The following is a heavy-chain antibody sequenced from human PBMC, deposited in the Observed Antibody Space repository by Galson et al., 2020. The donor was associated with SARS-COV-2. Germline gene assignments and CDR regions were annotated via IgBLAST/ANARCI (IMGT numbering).Heavy chain of an antibody. Sequence: SVKVSCTASGGTFDSFPISWVRQAPGQGLEWMGGIIPIFGTANYAQNFQGRVTITADKSTTTANMEVRSLRSDDTGVYYCATWSLGYCGSSTCRPNAFDIWGQGTMVTVSS. CDR1: GGTFDSFP. J-gene: IGHJ3*02. V-gene: IGHV1-69*06. D-gene: IGHD2-2*01. CDR2: IIPIFGTA. CDR3: ATWSLGYCGSSTCRPNAFDI.